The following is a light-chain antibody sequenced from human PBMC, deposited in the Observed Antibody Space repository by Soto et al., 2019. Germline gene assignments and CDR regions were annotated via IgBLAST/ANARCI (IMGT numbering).Light chain of an antibody. CDR2: EVS. J-gene: IGLJ3*02. V-gene: IGLV2-14*01. CDR3: TSYTSSSSWV. CDR1: SSDVGAYNY. Sequence: QSVLTQPASVSGSPGQSITISCTGTSSDVGAYNYVSWYQQHPDKVPKLMIYEVSNRPSGLSNRFSGSKSGNTASLTISGLQAEDEADYYCTSYTSSSSWVFGGGTKLTVL.